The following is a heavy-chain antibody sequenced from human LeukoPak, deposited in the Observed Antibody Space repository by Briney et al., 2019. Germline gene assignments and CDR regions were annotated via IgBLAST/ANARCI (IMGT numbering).Heavy chain of an antibody. CDR3: ARDAGDGRYYDSSGYYEPCYFDY. CDR2: IIPIFGTA. Sequence: ASVKVSCKASGGTFSSYAISWVRQAPGQGFEWMGGIIPIFGTANYAQKFQGRVTVTADESTSTAYMELSSLRSEDTAVYYCARDAGDGRYYDSSGYYEPCYFDYWGQGTLVTVSS. V-gene: IGHV1-69*13. CDR1: GGTFSSYA. J-gene: IGHJ4*02. D-gene: IGHD3-22*01.